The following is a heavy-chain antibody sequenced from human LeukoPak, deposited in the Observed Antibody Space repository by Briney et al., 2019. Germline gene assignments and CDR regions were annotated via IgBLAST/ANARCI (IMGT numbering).Heavy chain of an antibody. Sequence: GGSLRLSCAASGFTLSDYYMSWIRQAPGKGLEWVSYISSSGSTIYYADSVKGRFTISRDNAKNSLYLQMNSLRAEDTAVYYCARVTLDSSGTIDYWGQGTLVTVSS. CDR1: GFTLSDYY. D-gene: IGHD3-22*01. J-gene: IGHJ4*02. CDR2: ISSSGSTI. V-gene: IGHV3-11*04. CDR3: ARVTLDSSGTIDY.